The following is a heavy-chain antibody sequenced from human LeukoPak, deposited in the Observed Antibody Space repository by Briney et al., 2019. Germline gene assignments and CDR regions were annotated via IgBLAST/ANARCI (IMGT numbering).Heavy chain of an antibody. V-gene: IGHV4-34*01. CDR1: GGSFSGYY. CDR3: ARVVAVGRDGYKSHLYYFDY. Sequence: PSETLSLTCAVYGGSFSGYYWSWIRQPPGKGLEWIGEINHSGSTNYDPSLKSRVTISVDTSKNQFSLKLSSVTAADTAVYYCARVVAVGRDGYKSHLYYFDYWGQGTLVTVSS. J-gene: IGHJ4*02. D-gene: IGHD5-24*01. CDR2: INHSGST.